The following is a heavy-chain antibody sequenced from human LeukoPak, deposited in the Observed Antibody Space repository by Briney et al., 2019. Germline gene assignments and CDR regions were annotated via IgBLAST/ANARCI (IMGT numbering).Heavy chain of an antibody. CDR1: GGSMSSGSYY. D-gene: IGHD1-1*01. CDR3: ARDGNWNEV. Sequence: SQTLSLTCTVSGGSMSSGSYYWSWIRQPAGRGLEWIGRIYTSGSTNYNPSLKSRVTISIDTSKNQFSLKLSSVTAADTAVYYCARDGNWNEVWGQGTLVTVSS. J-gene: IGHJ4*02. CDR2: IYTSGST. V-gene: IGHV4-61*02.